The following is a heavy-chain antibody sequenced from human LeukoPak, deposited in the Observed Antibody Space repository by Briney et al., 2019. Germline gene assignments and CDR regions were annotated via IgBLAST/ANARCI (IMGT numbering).Heavy chain of an antibody. CDR2: IYPGDSDT. CDR1: GFRFTSYW. J-gene: IGHJ4*02. V-gene: IGHV5-51*01. Sequence: GEAPKISCMGSGFRFTSYWFGWVRPMPGKGLEWMGIIYPGDSDTRYSPSFQGQVTVSADKSISTAYLQWSSLRASDTAMYYCARGSSRHFDYWGQGTLVTVSS. CDR3: ARGSSRHFDY.